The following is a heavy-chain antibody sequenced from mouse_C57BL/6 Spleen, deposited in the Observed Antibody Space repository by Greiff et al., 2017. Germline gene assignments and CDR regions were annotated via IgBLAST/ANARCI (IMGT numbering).Heavy chain of an antibody. Sequence: VQLQQPGAELVRPGTSVKLSCKASGYTFTSYWMHWVKQRPGQGLEWIGVIDPSDSYTNYNQKFKGKATLTVDTSSSTAYMQLSSLTSEDSAVYYCAREEYYSNYVKGFDYWGQGTTLTVSS. D-gene: IGHD2-5*01. CDR1: GYTFTSYW. CDR3: AREEYYSNYVKGFDY. V-gene: IGHV1-59*01. CDR2: IDPSDSYT. J-gene: IGHJ2*01.